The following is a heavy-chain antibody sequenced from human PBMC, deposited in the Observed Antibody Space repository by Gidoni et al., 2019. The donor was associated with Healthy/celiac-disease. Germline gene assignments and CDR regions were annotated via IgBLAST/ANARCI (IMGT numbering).Heavy chain of an antibody. CDR1: GGSISSSSYY. CDR2: IYYSGST. J-gene: IGHJ5*02. Sequence: QLQLQESGPGLVKPSETLSLTCPVSGGSISSSSYYWGWIRPPPGKGLEWIGRIYYSGSTYYNPSLKSRVTISVDTAKNQFSLKLSSVTAADTAVYYCARGYRAAAGTRRFDPWGQGTLVTVSS. V-gene: IGHV4-39*01. D-gene: IGHD6-13*01. CDR3: ARGYRAAAGTRRFDP.